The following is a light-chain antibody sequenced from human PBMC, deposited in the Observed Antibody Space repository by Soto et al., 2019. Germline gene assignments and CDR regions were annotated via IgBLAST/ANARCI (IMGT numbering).Light chain of an antibody. CDR1: QSVSSY. V-gene: IGKV3-20*01. Sequence: EIVLTQSPATLSLSPGERATLSYRASQSVSSYLAWYQQKPGQAPRLLIYGASSRATGIPDRFSGSGSGTDFTLTISRLEPEDFALYYCQQYGNSPLTFGGGTKVDIK. CDR3: QQYGNSPLT. J-gene: IGKJ4*01. CDR2: GAS.